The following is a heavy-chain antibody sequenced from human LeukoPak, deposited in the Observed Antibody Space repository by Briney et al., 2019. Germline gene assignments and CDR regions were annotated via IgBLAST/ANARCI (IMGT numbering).Heavy chain of an antibody. CDR2: ISSNGGST. J-gene: IGHJ4*02. CDR1: GFTFSSDA. D-gene: IGHD5-24*01. V-gene: IGHV3-64*04. CDR3: AGTMEMATIVDY. Sequence: GGSLRLSCSASGFTFSSDAMHWVRQAPGQGLEYVSGISSNGGSTYYADSVKGRFTISRDNSKNTLYLQMNSLRAEDTAVYYCAGTMEMATIVDYWGQGTLVTVSS.